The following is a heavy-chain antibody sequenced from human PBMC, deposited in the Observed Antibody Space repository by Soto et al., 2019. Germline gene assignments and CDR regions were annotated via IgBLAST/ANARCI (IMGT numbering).Heavy chain of an antibody. CDR3: AALEYDFWSGYPSGMDV. Sequence: QMQLVQSGPEVKKPGTSVKVSCKASGFTFTSSAVQWVRQARGQRLEWIGWIVVGSGNTNYAQKFQERVTSTRDMSTSTADMELSSLRPEDTAVYYCAALEYDFWSGYPSGMDVWGQGTTVTVSS. V-gene: IGHV1-58*01. CDR1: GFTFTSSA. J-gene: IGHJ6*02. D-gene: IGHD3-3*01. CDR2: IVVGSGNT.